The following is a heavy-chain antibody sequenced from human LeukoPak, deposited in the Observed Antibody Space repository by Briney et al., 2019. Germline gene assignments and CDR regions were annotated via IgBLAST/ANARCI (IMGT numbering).Heavy chain of an antibody. J-gene: IGHJ4*02. CDR1: GGSISSSSYY. Sequence: KPSETLSLTCTVSGGSISSSSYYWGWIRQPPGKGLEWIGSIYYSGSTYYNPSLKSRVTISVDTSKNQFSLKLSSVTAADTAVYYCASAFSPRYCSSTSRVYYFDYWGQGTLVTVSS. CDR3: ASAFSPRYCSSTSRVYYFDY. CDR2: IYYSGST. V-gene: IGHV4-39*01. D-gene: IGHD2-2*01.